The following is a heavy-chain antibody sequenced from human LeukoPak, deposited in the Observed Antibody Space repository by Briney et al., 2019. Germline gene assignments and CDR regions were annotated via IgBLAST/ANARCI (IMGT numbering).Heavy chain of an antibody. D-gene: IGHD2-2*01. J-gene: IGHJ4*02. Sequence: QPGGARVLSCAASGFTFSTYWMSWVRQAPGKGLEWVATIKQDGNEKHYVDSVKGRFAISRDNAKNSLYLQVDSLRAEDTALYFCVRGCGRSSCPYYFDYWGQGTLVTVSS. CDR2: IKQDGNEK. CDR1: GFTFSTYW. CDR3: VRGCGRSSCPYYFDY. V-gene: IGHV3-7*03.